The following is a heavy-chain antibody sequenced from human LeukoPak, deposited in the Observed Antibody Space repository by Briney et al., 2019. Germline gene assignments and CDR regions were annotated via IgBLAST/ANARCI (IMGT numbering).Heavy chain of an antibody. Sequence: GGSLRLSCAASGFTFSSSAMSWVRQVPGKGLEWVSGISASGGSTYYADSVKGRFTISRDNSKNTLYLQVNSLRAEDTAVYYCAKGGKWDVTPFDYWGQGTLVTVSS. D-gene: IGHD1-26*01. J-gene: IGHJ4*02. V-gene: IGHV3-23*01. CDR3: AKGGKWDVTPFDY. CDR2: ISASGGST. CDR1: GFTFSSSA.